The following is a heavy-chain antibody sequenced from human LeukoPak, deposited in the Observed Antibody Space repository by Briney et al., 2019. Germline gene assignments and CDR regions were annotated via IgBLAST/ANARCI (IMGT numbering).Heavy chain of an antibody. Sequence: GGSLRLSCAASGFTFSTYWMNWFRQTPGKGLEWVAKIKADGGEKDHVASVKGRFTISRDNAKNSLYLQMNSLRAEDTAVYYCANQDGYLNYWGQGTLVTVSS. CDR3: ANQDGYLNY. CDR2: IKADGGEK. CDR1: GFTFSTYW. V-gene: IGHV3-7*03. D-gene: IGHD5-24*01. J-gene: IGHJ4*02.